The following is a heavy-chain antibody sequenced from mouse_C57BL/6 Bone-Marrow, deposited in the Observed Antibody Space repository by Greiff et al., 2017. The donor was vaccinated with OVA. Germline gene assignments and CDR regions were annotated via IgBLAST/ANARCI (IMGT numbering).Heavy chain of an antibody. V-gene: IGHV1-64*01. CDR2: IHPNSGST. CDR1: GYTFTSSW. D-gene: IGHD1-1*01. CDR3: AREGDYYGSSPYAMDY. Sequence: QVQLQQPGAELVKPGASVKLSCKASGYTFTSSWMHWVKQRPGQGLEWIGMIHPNSGSTNYNEKFKSKATLTVDKSSSTAYMQLSSLTSEDSAVYYCAREGDYYGSSPYAMDYWGQGTSVTVSS. J-gene: IGHJ4*01.